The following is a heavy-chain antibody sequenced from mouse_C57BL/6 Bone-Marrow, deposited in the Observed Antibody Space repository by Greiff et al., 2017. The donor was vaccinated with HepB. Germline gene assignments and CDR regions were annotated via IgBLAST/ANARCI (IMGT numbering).Heavy chain of an antibody. CDR1: GFTFSDYG. Sequence: EVQRVESGGGLVQPGGSLKLSCAASGFTFSDYGMAWVRQAPRKGPEWVAFISNLAYSIYYADTVTGRFTISRENAKNTLYLEMSSLRSEDTAMYYCARHYSNYDAMDYWGRNLSHRLL. J-gene: IGHJ4*01. CDR2: ISNLAYSI. D-gene: IGHD2-5*01. V-gene: IGHV5-15*01. CDR3: ARHYSNYDAMDY.